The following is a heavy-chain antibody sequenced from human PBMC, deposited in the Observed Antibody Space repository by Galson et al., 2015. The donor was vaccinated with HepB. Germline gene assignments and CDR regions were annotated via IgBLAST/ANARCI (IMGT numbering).Heavy chain of an antibody. CDR1: GFTFSTYA. CDR3: SRGGRGSRNYFDY. V-gene: IGHV3-23*01. J-gene: IGHJ4*02. Sequence: SLRLSCAASGFTFSTYAMSWVRQVPGKGLEWVSAISGSGGTTYYADSVKGRFTIYRDNSKNTLHLQVNSLRAEDTAFYYCSRGGRGSRNYFDYWGQGTLVTVAS. D-gene: IGHD3-16*01. CDR2: ISGSGGTT.